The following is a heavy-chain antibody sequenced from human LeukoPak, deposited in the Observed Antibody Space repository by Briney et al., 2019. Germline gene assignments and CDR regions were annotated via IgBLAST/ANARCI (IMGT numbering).Heavy chain of an antibody. J-gene: IGHJ4*02. D-gene: IGHD3-22*01. V-gene: IGHV4-34*01. Sequence: SETLSLTCAVYGGSFSGYYWSWIRQHPGKGLEWIGEINHSGSTNYNPSLKSRVTISVDTSKNQFSLKLSSVTAADTAVYYCARWDDSSGYYYFDYWGQGTLVTVSS. CDR3: ARWDDSSGYYYFDY. CDR2: INHSGST. CDR1: GGSFSGYY.